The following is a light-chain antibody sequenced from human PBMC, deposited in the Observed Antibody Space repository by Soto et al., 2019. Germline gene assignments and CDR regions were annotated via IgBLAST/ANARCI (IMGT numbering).Light chain of an antibody. Sequence: IVMTQSPATLSVSPGERATLSCRASQSIDNKLAWYQQRPGQAPRLLIYGASTRVTGTPGRSSGSGSGTEFTLTISGLQSEDFGVYYCQQYKSWRTFGQGTNVETK. CDR2: GAS. V-gene: IGKV3-15*01. J-gene: IGKJ1*01. CDR3: QQYKSWRT. CDR1: QSIDNK.